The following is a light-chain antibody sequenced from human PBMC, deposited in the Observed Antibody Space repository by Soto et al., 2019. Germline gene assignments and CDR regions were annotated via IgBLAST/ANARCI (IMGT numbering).Light chain of an antibody. J-gene: IGLJ3*02. CDR1: SGHSSYA. V-gene: IGLV4-69*01. Sequence: QAVLTQSPSASASLGASVKLTCSLSSGHSSYAIAWHQQQPEKGPRFLMRLKSDGSHTKGDGIPDRFSGSSSGAERYLTISSLQSEDEADYYCQTWGTDIGVFGGGTKLTVL. CDR3: QTWGTDIGV. CDR2: LKSDGSH.